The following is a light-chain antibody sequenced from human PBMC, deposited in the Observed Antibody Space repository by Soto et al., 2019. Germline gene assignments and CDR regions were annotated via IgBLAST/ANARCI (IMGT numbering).Light chain of an antibody. CDR2: DAS. CDR1: QSVSSY. CDR3: QQRSNWPLT. Sequence: EIVLTQSPATLSLSPGERATLSCRASQSVSSYLAWYQQKPGQAPRLLIYDASNRATRIPARFRGSGSGTDCTLTISSLEPEDFAVYYCQQRSNWPLTFGGGTKVEIK. J-gene: IGKJ4*01. V-gene: IGKV3-11*01.